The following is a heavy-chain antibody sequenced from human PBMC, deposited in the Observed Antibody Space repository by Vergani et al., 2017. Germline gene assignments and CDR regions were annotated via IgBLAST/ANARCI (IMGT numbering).Heavy chain of an antibody. V-gene: IGHV1-69*13. D-gene: IGHD5-24*01. CDR2: IIPIFGTA. CDR1: GGTFSSYA. CDR3: ARAGMATIEGAPDAFDI. J-gene: IGHJ3*02. Sequence: QVQLVQSGAEVKKPGSSVKVSCKASGGTFSSYAISWVRQAPGQGLEWMGRIIPIFGTANYAQKFQGRVTITADESTSTAYMELSSLRSEDTAVYYCARAGMATIEGAPDAFDIWGQGTMDTVSS.